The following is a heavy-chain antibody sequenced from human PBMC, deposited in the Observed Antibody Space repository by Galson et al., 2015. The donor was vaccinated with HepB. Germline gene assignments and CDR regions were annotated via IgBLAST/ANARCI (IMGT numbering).Heavy chain of an antibody. Sequence: QVKLQESGPGLVKPSETLSLTCTVSGGSVSSGGYYWSWIRQHPGKGLEWIGYIYYSGITYYNPSPKSRVTTSVDTSKNQFSLKLSSVTAADTAVYYCARTVIPVAGYNWFDPWGQGTLVTVSS. CDR2: IYYSGIT. D-gene: IGHD6-19*01. CDR1: GGSVSSGGYY. J-gene: IGHJ5*02. CDR3: ARTVIPVAGYNWFDP. V-gene: IGHV4-31*03.